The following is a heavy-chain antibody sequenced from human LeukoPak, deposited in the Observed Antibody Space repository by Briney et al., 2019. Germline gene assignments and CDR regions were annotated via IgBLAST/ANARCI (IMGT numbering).Heavy chain of an antibody. CDR2: ISSRSNYI. CDR3: ARDYIVVVVAAGFDY. D-gene: IGHD2-15*01. Sequence: GGSLRLSCVASGFTFSSYNMNWVRQAPGKGLEWVSSISSRSNYIYYADSVKGRFTISRDNAKNSLYLQMNSLRAEDTAVYYCARDYIVVVVAAGFDYWGQGTLVTVSS. CDR1: GFTFSSYN. J-gene: IGHJ4*02. V-gene: IGHV3-21*01.